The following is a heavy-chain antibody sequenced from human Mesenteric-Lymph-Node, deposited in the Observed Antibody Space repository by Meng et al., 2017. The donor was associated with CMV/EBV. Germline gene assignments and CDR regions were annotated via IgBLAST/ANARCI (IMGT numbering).Heavy chain of an antibody. CDR3: SGVVGGNQIYDYYGMDV. CDR2: INPISGGT. J-gene: IGHJ6*02. CDR1: GYTFTGYY. Sequence: ASEKVSCKASGYTFTGYYMHWVRQAPGQGLEWMGWINPISGGTNYAQKFQGRVTMTRDTSISTAYMELSRLRSDDTAVDYCSGVVGGNQIYDYYGMDVWGQGTTVTVSS. V-gene: IGHV1-2*02. D-gene: IGHD4-23*01.